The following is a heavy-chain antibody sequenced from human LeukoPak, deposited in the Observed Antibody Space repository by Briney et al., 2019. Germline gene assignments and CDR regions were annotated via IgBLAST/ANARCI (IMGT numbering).Heavy chain of an antibody. CDR2: INHSGST. CDR3: AGDYGGNSGFDY. J-gene: IGHJ4*02. D-gene: IGHD4-17*01. CDR1: GGSFSGYY. V-gene: IGHV4-34*01. Sequence: SETLSLTCAVYGGSFSGYYWSWIRQPPGKGLEWIGEINHSGSTNYNLSLKSRVTISVDTSKNQFSLKLSSVTAADTAVYYCAGDYGGNSGFDYWGQGTLVTVSS.